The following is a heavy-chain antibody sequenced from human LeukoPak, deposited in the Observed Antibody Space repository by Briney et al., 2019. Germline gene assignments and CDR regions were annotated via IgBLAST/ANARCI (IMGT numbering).Heavy chain of an antibody. CDR3: ARAGYSSSYNWFDP. J-gene: IGHJ5*02. V-gene: IGHV4-34*01. CDR1: GGSFSGYY. CDR2: INHSGST. Sequence: PSETLSLTCAVYGGSFSGYYWSWIRQPPGKGLEWIGEINHSGSTNYNPSLKSRVTISVDTSKNQFSLKLSSVTAADTAVDYCARAGYSSSYNWFDPWGQGTLVTVSS. D-gene: IGHD6-13*01.